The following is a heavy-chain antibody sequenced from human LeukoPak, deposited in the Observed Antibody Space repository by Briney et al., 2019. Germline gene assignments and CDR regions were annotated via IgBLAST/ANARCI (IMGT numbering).Heavy chain of an antibody. D-gene: IGHD1-7*01. J-gene: IGHJ5*02. CDR2: IIPIFGTA. Sequence: SVKVSCKASGGTFSSYAISWVRQAPGQGLEWMGGIIPIFGTANYAQKFQGRVTITTDESTCTAYMELSSLRSEDTAVYYCARDNYAGANWFDPWGQGTLVTVSS. CDR3: ARDNYAGANWFDP. V-gene: IGHV1-69*05. CDR1: GGTFSSYA.